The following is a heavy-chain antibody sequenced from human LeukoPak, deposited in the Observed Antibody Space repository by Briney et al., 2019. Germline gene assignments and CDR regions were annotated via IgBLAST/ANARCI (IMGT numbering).Heavy chain of an antibody. CDR2: IYYSGST. CDR3: ARDEGKWPQFQWAFDI. CDR1: GGSFSTYY. D-gene: IGHD5-24*01. Sequence: SETLSLTCTVSGGSFSTYYWSWIRQPPGKGLEWIGNIYYSGSTNYNPSLKSRVTISVDTSKNQFSLKLSSVTAADTAVYYCARDEGKWPQFQWAFDIWGQGTMVTVSS. V-gene: IGHV4-59*01. J-gene: IGHJ3*02.